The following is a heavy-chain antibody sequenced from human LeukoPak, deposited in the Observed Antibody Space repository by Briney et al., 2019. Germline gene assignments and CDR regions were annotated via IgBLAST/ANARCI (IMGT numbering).Heavy chain of an antibody. V-gene: IGHV3-23*01. CDR2: VSGSGGST. J-gene: IGHJ4*02. CDR1: GFTFTSYA. Sequence: GGSLRLSCVASGFTFTSYAMTWVRQAPGKGLEWVSVVSGSGGSTYHADSVKGRFTISKDNSKNTLYLQMNSLRAEDTAVYYCAKTGRGTTTFHYFDYWGQGTLVTVSP. CDR3: AKTGRGTTTFHYFDY. D-gene: IGHD1-26*01.